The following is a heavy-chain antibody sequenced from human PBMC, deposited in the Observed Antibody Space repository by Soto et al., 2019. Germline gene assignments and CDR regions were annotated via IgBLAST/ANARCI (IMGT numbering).Heavy chain of an antibody. CDR3: ARVPLWSGYYFFDY. D-gene: IGHD3-3*01. CDR2: INSDGSST. Sequence: GGSLRLSCAASGFTFSSYWMHWVRQAPGKGLVWVSRINSDGSSTSYADSVKGRFTISRDNAKNTLYLQMNSLRAEDTAVYYCARVPLWSGYYFFDYWGQGTLVTVSS. CDR1: GFTFSSYW. J-gene: IGHJ4*02. V-gene: IGHV3-74*01.